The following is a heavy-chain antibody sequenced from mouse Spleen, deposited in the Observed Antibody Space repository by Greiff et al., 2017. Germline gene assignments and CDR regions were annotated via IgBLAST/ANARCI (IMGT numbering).Heavy chain of an antibody. Sequence: VQLKESGAELVKPGASVKLSCTASGFNIKDYYMHWVKQRTEQGLEWIGRIDPEDGETKYAPKFQGKATITADTSSNTAYLQLSSLTSEDTAVYYCARGETYYGNYEYYYAMDYWGQGTSVTVSS. CDR2: IDPEDGET. CDR1: GFNIKDYY. CDR3: ARGETYYGNYEYYYAMDY. D-gene: IGHD2-10*01. V-gene: IGHV14-2*01. J-gene: IGHJ4*01.